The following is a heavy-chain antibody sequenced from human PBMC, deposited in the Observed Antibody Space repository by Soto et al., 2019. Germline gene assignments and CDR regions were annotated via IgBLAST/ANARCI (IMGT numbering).Heavy chain of an antibody. Sequence: GGSLRLSCAASGFTFRDYYMNWLRQAPGKGLEWVSSISSSSSYIYYADSVKGRFTISRDNAKNSLYLQMNSLRAEDTAVYYCARLGYSSSWYSYYGMDVWGQGTTVTVSS. CDR3: ARLGYSSSWYSYYGMDV. CDR2: ISSSSSYI. V-gene: IGHV3-21*01. D-gene: IGHD6-13*01. J-gene: IGHJ6*02. CDR1: GFTFRDYY.